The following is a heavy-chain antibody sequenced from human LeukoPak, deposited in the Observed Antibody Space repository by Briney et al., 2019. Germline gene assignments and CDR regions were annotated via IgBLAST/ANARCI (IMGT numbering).Heavy chain of an antibody. D-gene: IGHD5-24*01. Sequence: PSETLSLTCTVSGGSISSYYWSWIRQPPGKGLEWIGYIYYSGSINYNPPLKSRVTISVDTTKNQFSRKLSTVTAADTAVYYCARTSWLQSSYYFDYWGQGTLVTVSS. CDR1: GGSISSYY. CDR3: ARTSWLQSSYYFDY. V-gene: IGHV4-59*08. CDR2: IYYSGSI. J-gene: IGHJ4*02.